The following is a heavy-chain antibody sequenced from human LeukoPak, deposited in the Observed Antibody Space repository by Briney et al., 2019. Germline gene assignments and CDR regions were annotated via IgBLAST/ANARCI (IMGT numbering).Heavy chain of an antibody. Sequence: GGSLRLSCAASGFTFSSYGMHWVRQAPGKGLEWVAFIRYDGSNKYYADSVKGRFTISRDNAKNSLYLQMNSLRAEDTALYYCAKDRAAGDAFDIWGQGTMVTVSS. V-gene: IGHV3-30*02. J-gene: IGHJ3*02. D-gene: IGHD6-13*01. CDR3: AKDRAAGDAFDI. CDR2: IRYDGSNK. CDR1: GFTFSSYG.